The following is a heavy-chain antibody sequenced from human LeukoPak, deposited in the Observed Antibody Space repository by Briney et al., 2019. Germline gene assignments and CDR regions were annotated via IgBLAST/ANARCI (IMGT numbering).Heavy chain of an antibody. CDR3: ARDLGQSLYDSSGYPQYYFDC. D-gene: IGHD3-22*01. Sequence: ASVKVSCKASGYTFTGYYMHWVRQAPGQGLEWMGWINPNSGGTNYAQKFQGRVTMTRDTSISTAYMELSRLRSDDTAVYFCARDLGQSLYDSSGYPQYYFDCWGQGTLVTVSS. J-gene: IGHJ4*02. CDR1: GYTFTGYY. CDR2: INPNSGGT. V-gene: IGHV1-2*02.